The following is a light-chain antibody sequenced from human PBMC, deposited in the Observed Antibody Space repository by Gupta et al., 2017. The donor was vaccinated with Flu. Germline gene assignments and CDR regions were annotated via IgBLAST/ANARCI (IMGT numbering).Light chain of an antibody. CDR2: ADT. Sequence: YVLTQAPSVSVAPGQTARITGGGNNIGGKSVHWYQQRPGQAPVLVVSADTDRPSGIPERFSGSNSGNTATLTISRVEAGDEADYYCQVWDSSSDHVVFGGGTKLTAL. CDR3: QVWDSSSDHVV. CDR1: NIGGKS. J-gene: IGLJ2*01. V-gene: IGLV3-21*02.